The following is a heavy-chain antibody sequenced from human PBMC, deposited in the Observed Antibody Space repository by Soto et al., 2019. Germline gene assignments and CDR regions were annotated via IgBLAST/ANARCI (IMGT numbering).Heavy chain of an antibody. Sequence: KFQGRDTITRDTSASTAYMELSSLRSEDMAVYYCARDPTGVAGTFLDYWGQGTLVTVSS. D-gene: IGHD6-19*01. J-gene: IGHJ4*02. V-gene: IGHV1-3*01. CDR3: ARDPTGVAGTFLDY.